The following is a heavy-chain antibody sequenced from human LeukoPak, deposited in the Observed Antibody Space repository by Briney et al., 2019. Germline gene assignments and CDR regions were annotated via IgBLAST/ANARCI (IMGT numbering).Heavy chain of an antibody. CDR2: IYTSGST. J-gene: IGHJ6*03. D-gene: IGHD3-10*01. Sequence: SETLSLTCTVSGGSISSYYWSWIRQPAGKGLEWIGRIYTSGSTSYNPSLKSRVTMSVDTSKNQFSLKLSSVTAADTAVYYCARNGYMVRGVKYYYYYMDVWGKGTTVTVSS. CDR1: GGSISSYY. CDR3: ARNGYMVRGVKYYYYYMDV. V-gene: IGHV4-4*07.